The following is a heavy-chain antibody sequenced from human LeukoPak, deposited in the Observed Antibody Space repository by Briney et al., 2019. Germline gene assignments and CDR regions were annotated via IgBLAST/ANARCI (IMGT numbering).Heavy chain of an antibody. CDR1: GGTFSSYA. CDR3: ATRGYSGYDVPGGYYYYGMDV. J-gene: IGHJ6*02. V-gene: IGHV1-69*04. D-gene: IGHD5-12*01. Sequence: SVKVSCKASGGTFSSYAISWVRQALEQGLEWMGRIIPILGIANYAQKFQGRVTITADKSTSTAYMELSSLRSEDTAVYYCATRGYSGYDVPGGYYYYGMDVWGQGTTVTVSS. CDR2: IIPILGIA.